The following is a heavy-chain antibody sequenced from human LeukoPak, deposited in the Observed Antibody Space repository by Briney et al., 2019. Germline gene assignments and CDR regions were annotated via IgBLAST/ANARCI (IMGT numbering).Heavy chain of an antibody. D-gene: IGHD5-24*01. Sequence: PGGSLRLSCAASGFTFSNYNINWVRQAPGKGLEWVSFISSSSSYIYYADSVKGRFTISRDNAKNSLYLQMNSLRAEDTAVYYCARDIRDGYNSGYWGRGTLVTVSS. CDR3: ARDIRDGYNSGY. CDR2: ISSSSSYI. V-gene: IGHV3-21*01. J-gene: IGHJ4*02. CDR1: GFTFSNYN.